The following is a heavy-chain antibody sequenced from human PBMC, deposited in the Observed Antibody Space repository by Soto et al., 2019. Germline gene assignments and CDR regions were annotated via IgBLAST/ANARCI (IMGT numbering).Heavy chain of an antibody. CDR2: IWYDGSNK. J-gene: IGHJ4*02. V-gene: IGHV3-33*01. D-gene: IGHD3-9*01. CDR1: GFTFSSYG. Sequence: GGSLRLSCAASGFTFSSYGMHWVRQAPGKGLEWVAVIWYDGSNKYYADSVKGRFTISRDNSKNTLYLQMNSLRAEDTAVYYCARDKLEYDILTGCDYWGQGTLVTVSS. CDR3: ARDKLEYDILTGCDY.